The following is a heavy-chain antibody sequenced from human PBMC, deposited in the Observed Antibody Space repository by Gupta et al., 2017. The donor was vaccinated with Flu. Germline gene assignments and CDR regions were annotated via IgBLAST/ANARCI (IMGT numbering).Heavy chain of an antibody. CDR3: ARNDPYAMDV. CDR2: IYYRGSS. V-gene: IGHV4-31*03. CDR1: GGSIHSGGHY. D-gene: IGHD3-16*01. J-gene: IGHJ6*03. Sequence: VQLPESGPGLLTPSQTLALTCTSSGGSIHSGGHYWSWIRQHPAKGLEWIGYIYYRGSSSYNPSLKSRIIMSVDMSKNRFFLKLRSETAADTAGYYCARNDPYAMDVWGKGTTVIVSS.